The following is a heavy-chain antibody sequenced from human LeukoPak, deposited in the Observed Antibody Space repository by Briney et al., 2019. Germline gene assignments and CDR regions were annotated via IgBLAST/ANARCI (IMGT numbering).Heavy chain of an antibody. Sequence: SETLSLTCTVSGYSISSGYYWGWIRQPPGKGLEWIGSIYHSGSTYYNPSLKSRVTISVDTSKNQFSLKLSSVTAADTAVYYCARDLPVGVTATPAEYYFDYWGQGTLVTVSS. D-gene: IGHD3-22*01. CDR3: ARDLPVGVTATPAEYYFDY. V-gene: IGHV4-38-2*02. CDR1: GYSISSGYY. J-gene: IGHJ4*02. CDR2: IYHSGST.